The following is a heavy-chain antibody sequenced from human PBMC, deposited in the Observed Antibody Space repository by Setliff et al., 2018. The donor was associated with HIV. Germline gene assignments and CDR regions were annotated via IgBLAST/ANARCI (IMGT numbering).Heavy chain of an antibody. J-gene: IGHJ6*02. V-gene: IGHV4-38-2*02. CDR3: ARVETTVRGATYAMDV. CDR2: ISRTGRA. CDR1: GSSIMSGFY. D-gene: IGHD3-10*01. Sequence: PSETLSLTCTVSGSSIMSGFYWAWIRQSPGKGLEWIGSISRTGRAYYKPSLTGRVTLSADTSKDQFSLRLTSVTAADTAIYYCARVETTVRGATYAMDVWGQGTMVTVSS.